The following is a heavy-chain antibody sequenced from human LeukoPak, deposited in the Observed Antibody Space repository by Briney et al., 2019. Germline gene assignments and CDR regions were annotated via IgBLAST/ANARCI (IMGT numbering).Heavy chain of an antibody. CDR3: ARGGKLEPTALAS. J-gene: IGHJ4*02. V-gene: IGHV3-74*01. Sequence: SGGSLRLSCAASGFTFSSFWMHWVRQAPGKGLVWVSRINTDGNDATYADSVKGRFTISRDNAKRTLYLQMKSLRAEDTGVFYCARGGKLEPTALASWGQGTLVTVSS. CDR2: INTDGNDA. D-gene: IGHD2-2*01. CDR1: GFTFSSFW.